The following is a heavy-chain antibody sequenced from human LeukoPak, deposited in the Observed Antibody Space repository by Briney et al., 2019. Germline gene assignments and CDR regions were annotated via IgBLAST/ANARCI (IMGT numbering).Heavy chain of an antibody. CDR2: IYPGDSDT. D-gene: IGHD3-22*01. J-gene: IGHJ4*02. V-gene: IGHV5-51*01. CDR3: ATLRSGYYYDYFDY. CDR1: GYIFTNYW. Sequence: GASLKISCKGSGYIFTNYWIGWVRQLPGKGLEWMGIIYPGDSDTKYSPSFQGQVTISADKSISTAYLQWSSLKASDTAMYYCATLRSGYYYDYFDYWGQGTLVTVSS.